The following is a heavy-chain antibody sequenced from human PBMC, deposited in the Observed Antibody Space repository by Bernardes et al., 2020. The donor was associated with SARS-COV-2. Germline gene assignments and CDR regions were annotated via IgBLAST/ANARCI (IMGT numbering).Heavy chain of an antibody. CDR3: AREVRLVVEPVPSDGYYGLDV. V-gene: IGHV3-7*01. CDR1: GFRFSGYW. Sequence: VGSLRLSCAAAGFRFSGYWMSWVRQAPGKGLEWVANIRHDGGGKYYVGSVKGRFTISKDNTRNSLYLQMSSLRAEDTAVYYCAREVRLVVEPVPSDGYYGLDVWGHGTTVTVSS. CDR2: IRHDGGGK. J-gene: IGHJ6*02. D-gene: IGHD2-2*01.